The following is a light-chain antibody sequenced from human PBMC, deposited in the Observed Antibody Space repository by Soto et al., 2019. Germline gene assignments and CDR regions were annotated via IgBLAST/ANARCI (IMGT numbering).Light chain of an antibody. CDR3: QQYNNWPPRWT. V-gene: IGKV1-39*01. J-gene: IGKJ1*01. Sequence: DIQMTQSPSSLSASVGDRVTITCRASQTPRTFINWYQQKPGKAPRLLIYATSTLQSGVPSRFSGRDSGADFTLTINNLQPEDFAVYYCQQYNNWPPRWTFGQGTKVEIK. CDR1: QTPRTF. CDR2: ATS.